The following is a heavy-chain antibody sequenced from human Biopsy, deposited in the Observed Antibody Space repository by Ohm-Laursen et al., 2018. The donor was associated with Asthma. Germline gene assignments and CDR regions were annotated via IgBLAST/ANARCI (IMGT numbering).Heavy chain of an antibody. V-gene: IGHV3-30*03. CDR3: GIVVAANPFQGDC. CDR2: ISYDGSIT. D-gene: IGHD2-15*01. Sequence: SLRLSCTAFGFTFSTYGMHWVRQAPGKGLEWVAVISYDGSITHYADSVKGRFTISRDNSKNTVYLDISSLRIEDTAVFYCGIVVAANPFQGDCWGQGTLVTVSS. J-gene: IGHJ4*02. CDR1: GFTFSTYG.